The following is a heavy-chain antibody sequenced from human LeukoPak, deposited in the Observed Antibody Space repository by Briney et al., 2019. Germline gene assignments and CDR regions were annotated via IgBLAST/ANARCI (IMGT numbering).Heavy chain of an antibody. J-gene: IGHJ3*02. D-gene: IGHD2-2*01. Sequence: GGSLRLSCAASGFTFSSYAMSWVRQAPGKGLEWVSAISGSGGSTYYADSVKGRFTISRDNSKNTLYLQMNSLRAEDTAVYYCAKGRDIVVVPADAFDIWGQGTMVTVSS. V-gene: IGHV3-23*01. CDR1: GFTFSSYA. CDR2: ISGSGGST. CDR3: AKGRDIVVVPADAFDI.